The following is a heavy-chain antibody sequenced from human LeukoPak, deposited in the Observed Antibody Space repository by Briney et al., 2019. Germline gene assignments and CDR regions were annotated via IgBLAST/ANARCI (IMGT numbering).Heavy chain of an antibody. D-gene: IGHD1-26*01. CDR1: GFTFDDYD. J-gene: IGHJ4*02. CDR3: AKGSSRQWEAFPIDY. V-gene: IGHV3-9*03. CDR2: LSWNSGSI. Sequence: GGSLRLSCAAYGFTFDDYDMHWVRQAPGTGLEWVSGLSWNSGSIGYADSVKGRFTMSRDNAKSSLYLQMNSLRPEDMAFYYCAKGSSRQWEAFPIDYWGRGTQVTVSS.